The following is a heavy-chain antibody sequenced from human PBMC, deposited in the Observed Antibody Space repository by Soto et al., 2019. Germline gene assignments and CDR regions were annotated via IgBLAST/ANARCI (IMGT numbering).Heavy chain of an antibody. CDR3: ARGHGPAYYYYYYMDV. CDR1: GYTFTSYA. J-gene: IGHJ6*03. CDR2: INAGNGNT. V-gene: IGHV1-3*01. Sequence: ASVKVSCKASGYTFTSYAMHWVRQAPGQRLEWMGWINAGNGNTKYSQKFQGRVTITRDTSASTAYMELSSLRSEDTAVYYCARGHGPAYYYYYYMDVWGKGTTVTVSS.